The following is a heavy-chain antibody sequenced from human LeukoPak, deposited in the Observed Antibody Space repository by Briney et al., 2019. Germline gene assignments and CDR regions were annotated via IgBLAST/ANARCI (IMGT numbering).Heavy chain of an antibody. J-gene: IGHJ6*04. CDR3: AREISSRSAGLDV. CDR1: GYSFTIYW. CDR2: IYPGESNT. D-gene: IGHD6-13*01. V-gene: IGHV5-51*01. Sequence: GESLKISGKGSGYSFTIYWIGGARQMPGKGLDWMGIIYPGESNTRYNPSFQGQVTTSDDKSISTASLQSSSQKASDTAMYYCAREISSRSAGLDVWGKGTTVTVSA.